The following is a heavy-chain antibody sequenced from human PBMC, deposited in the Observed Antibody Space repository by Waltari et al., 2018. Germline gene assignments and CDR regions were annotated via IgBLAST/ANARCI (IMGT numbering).Heavy chain of an antibody. CDR2: ISSSSSYI. CDR1: GFTFSSYS. J-gene: IGHJ3*02. CDR3: ARDRPTLSGNNGAFDI. Sequence: EVQLVESGGGLVKPGGSLRLSCAASGFTFSSYSMNWVRQAPGKGLEWVSSISSSSSYINYADSVKCRCTISRDNSKNSRYLQMNSLRAEDTAVYYCARDRPTLSGNNGAFDIWGQGTMVTVSS. D-gene: IGHD1-1*01. V-gene: IGHV3-21*01.